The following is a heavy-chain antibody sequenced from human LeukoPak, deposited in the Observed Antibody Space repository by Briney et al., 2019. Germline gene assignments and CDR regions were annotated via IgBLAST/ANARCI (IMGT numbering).Heavy chain of an antibody. CDR1: GFTFSSYW. J-gene: IGHJ3*02. V-gene: IGHV3-7*03. CDR3: ANSLRFLEWLPPDRRDAFDI. CDR2: IKQDGSEK. D-gene: IGHD3-3*01. Sequence: GGSLRLSCAASGFTFSSYWMSWVRQAPGKGLEWVANIKQDGSEKYYVDSVKGRFTISRDNAKNSLYLQMNSLRAEDTAVYYCANSLRFLEWLPPDRRDAFDIWSQGTMVTVSS.